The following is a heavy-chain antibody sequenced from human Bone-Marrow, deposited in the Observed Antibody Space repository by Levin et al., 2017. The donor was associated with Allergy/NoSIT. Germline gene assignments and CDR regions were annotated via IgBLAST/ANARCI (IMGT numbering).Heavy chain of an antibody. CDR2: INPSGGSR. CDR3: AREQTHYYESSGYSMGF. V-gene: IGHV1-46*01. CDR1: GYTLTSYY. Sequence: ASVKVSCKASGYTLTSYYMHWVRQAPGQGLEWMGIINPSGGSRSYAQNFQGRVTMTSDTSTNTVYMELSSMNSEDTAVYYCAREQTHYYESSGYSMGFWGQGTLVTVSS. D-gene: IGHD3-22*01. J-gene: IGHJ4*02.